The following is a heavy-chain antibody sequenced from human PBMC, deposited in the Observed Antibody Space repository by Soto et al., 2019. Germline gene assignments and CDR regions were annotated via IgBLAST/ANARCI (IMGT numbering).Heavy chain of an antibody. V-gene: IGHV3-30*18. J-gene: IGHJ6*02. CDR2: ISYDGSNK. CDR3: AKDRVYYYYGMDV. CDR1: GFTFSSYG. Sequence: PGESLKISCAASGFTFSSYGMHWVRQAPGKGLEWVAVISYDGSNKYYADSVKGRFTISRDNSKNTLYLQMNSLRAEDTAVYYCAKDRVYYYYGMDVWGQGTTVTVSS.